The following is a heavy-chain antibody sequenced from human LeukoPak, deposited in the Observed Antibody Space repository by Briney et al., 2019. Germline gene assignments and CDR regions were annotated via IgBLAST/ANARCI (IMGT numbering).Heavy chain of an antibody. D-gene: IGHD3-3*01. CDR1: GGSISSSPYY. J-gene: IGHJ5*02. CDR2: IYYSGTT. V-gene: IGHV4-39*07. CDR3: AKGAGGFSYYDWFDP. Sequence: PSETLSLTCTVSGGSISSSPYYWGWIRQPPGKGLEWIGSIYYSGTTHYSPSLESRVTISVDTSKNQFSLKLASVTAADTAIYYCAKGAGGFSYYDWFDPWGQGTLVTVSS.